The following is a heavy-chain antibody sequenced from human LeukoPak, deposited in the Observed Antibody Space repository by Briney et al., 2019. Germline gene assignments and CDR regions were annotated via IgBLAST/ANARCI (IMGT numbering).Heavy chain of an antibody. Sequence: ASVKVSCKASGYTFTSYGISWVRQAPGQGLEWMGWINPNSGGTNYAQKFQGWVTMTRDTSISTAYMELSRLRSDDTAVYYCARGDSSSWSLPVYYFDYWGQGTLVTVSS. D-gene: IGHD6-13*01. J-gene: IGHJ4*02. CDR2: INPNSGGT. CDR1: GYTFTSYG. V-gene: IGHV1-2*04. CDR3: ARGDSSSWSLPVYYFDY.